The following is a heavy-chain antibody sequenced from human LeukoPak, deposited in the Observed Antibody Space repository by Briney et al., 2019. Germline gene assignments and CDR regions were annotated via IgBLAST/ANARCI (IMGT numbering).Heavy chain of an antibody. J-gene: IGHJ4*02. V-gene: IGHV3-23*01. D-gene: IGHD6-19*01. CDR2: ISGGGSGT. CDR3: ASAYSSGWYFSGY. CDR1: GFTFSSYA. Sequence: GGSLRLSYAPSGFTFSSYAMSWVRQAPGKGLEWVAVISGGGSGTYYADSVRGRFTISRDNSKNTVYLQMNSLRAEDTAVYYCASAYSSGWYFSGYWGQGTLVTVSS.